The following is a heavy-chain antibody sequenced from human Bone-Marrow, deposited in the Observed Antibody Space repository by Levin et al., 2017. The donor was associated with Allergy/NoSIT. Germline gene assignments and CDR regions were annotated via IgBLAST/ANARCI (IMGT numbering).Heavy chain of an antibody. D-gene: IGHD1-26*01. CDR2: ISYDGSKK. CDR3: AKDIVHSGTDDYRMAV. V-gene: IGHV3-30*18. J-gene: IGHJ6*02. Sequence: GGSLRLSCAASGFTFSSYNIHWVRQAPGKGLEWVAVISYDGSKKNYADSVKGRFTISRDNSKNTLYLEMNSLRPEDTALYYCAKDIVHSGTDDYRMAVWGQGTTVTVSS. CDR1: GFTFSSYN.